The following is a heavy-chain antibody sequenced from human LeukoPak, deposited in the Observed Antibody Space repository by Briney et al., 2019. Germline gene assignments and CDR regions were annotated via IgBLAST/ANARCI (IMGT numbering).Heavy chain of an antibody. D-gene: IGHD2-2*01. Sequence: GGSLRLSCTASGFTFSGFAMSWVRQAPGKGLEWVSDISGSGSNTDYADSVKGRFTIDRDNSKNTLYLQMNNLRAEDTALYSCASHCTSASCYAYWGQGTLVAVSS. J-gene: IGHJ4*02. V-gene: IGHV3-23*01. CDR2: ISGSGSNT. CDR1: GFTFSGFA. CDR3: ASHCTSASCYAY.